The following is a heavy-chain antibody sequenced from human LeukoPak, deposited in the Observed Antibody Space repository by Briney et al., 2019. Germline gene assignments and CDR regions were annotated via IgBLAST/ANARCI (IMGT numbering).Heavy chain of an antibody. D-gene: IGHD6-19*01. Sequence: GGSLRLSCAASGFTFSSYGMHWVRQAPGKGLEWVAVISYDGSNKYYADSVKGRFTISRDNSKNTLYLQMNSLRAEDTAVYYCAKDLVVTKQWLPRDGMDVWGQGTTVTVSS. CDR2: ISYDGSNK. J-gene: IGHJ6*02. V-gene: IGHV3-30*18. CDR3: AKDLVVTKQWLPRDGMDV. CDR1: GFTFSSYG.